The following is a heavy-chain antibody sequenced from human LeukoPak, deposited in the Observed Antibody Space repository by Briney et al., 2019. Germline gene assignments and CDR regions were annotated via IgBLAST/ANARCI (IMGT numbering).Heavy chain of an antibody. D-gene: IGHD3-22*01. CDR3: AGLVGRYSSGLYYYYFDY. Sequence: SETLSLTCTVSGDSINSLDLWSWVRQPPGKGLEWLGEMYLSGTTHSNPSVKSRVTISIDKSKNQFFLNLSSVTAADTAVYYCAGLVGRYSSGLYYYYFDYWGQGTLVTVSS. CDR2: MYLSGTT. CDR1: GDSINSLDL. V-gene: IGHV4-4*02. J-gene: IGHJ4*02.